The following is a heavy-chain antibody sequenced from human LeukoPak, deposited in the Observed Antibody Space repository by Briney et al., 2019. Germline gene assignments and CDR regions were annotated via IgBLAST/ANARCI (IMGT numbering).Heavy chain of an antibody. J-gene: IGHJ4*02. V-gene: IGHV3-30*18. D-gene: IGHD2-2*01. CDR3: AKDAEIVVVPAALDY. Sequence: GSLRLSCAASGFTFSSYGMHWVRQAPGKGLEWVAVISYDGSNKYYADSVKGRFTISRDNSKNTLYLQMNSLRAEDTAVYYCAKDAEIVVVPAALDYWGQGTLVTVSS. CDR1: GFTFSSYG. CDR2: ISYDGSNK.